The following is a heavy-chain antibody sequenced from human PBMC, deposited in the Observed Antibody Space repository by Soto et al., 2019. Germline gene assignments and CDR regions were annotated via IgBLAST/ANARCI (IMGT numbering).Heavy chain of an antibody. CDR1: GGTFSSYA. Sequence: QVQLVQSGAEVKKPGSSVKVSCKASGGTFSSYAISWVRQAPGQGLEWMGGIIPIFGTPNYAQKFQARATINADKSTSTAYMELSSLRYEDTAVYSCARSTMIVRKYDKWFDPWGQGTLVTVSS. J-gene: IGHJ5*02. V-gene: IGHV1-69*06. CDR2: IIPIFGTP. CDR3: ARSTMIVRKYDKWFDP. D-gene: IGHD3-22*01.